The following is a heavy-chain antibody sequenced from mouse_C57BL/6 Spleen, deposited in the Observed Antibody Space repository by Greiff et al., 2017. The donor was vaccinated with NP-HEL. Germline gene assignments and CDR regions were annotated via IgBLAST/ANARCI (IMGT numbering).Heavy chain of an antibody. CDR1: GYAFSSSW. CDR2: IYPGDGDT. Sequence: QVQLQQSGPELVKPGASVKISCKASGYAFSSSWMNWVKQRSGKGLVWIVRIYPGDGDTNYNGKFKGKATLTADKSSSTAYMQLSSLTSEDSAVYFCARGNYSAWFAYWGQGTLVTVSA. J-gene: IGHJ3*01. D-gene: IGHD2-12*01. CDR3: ARGNYSAWFAY. V-gene: IGHV1-82*01.